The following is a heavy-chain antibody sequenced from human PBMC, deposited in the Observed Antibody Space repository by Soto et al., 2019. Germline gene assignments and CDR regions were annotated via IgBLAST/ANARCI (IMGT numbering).Heavy chain of an antibody. CDR1: GGTFSSYA. D-gene: IGHD3-3*01. Sequence: ASVKVSCKASGGTFSSYAISWLRQAPGQGLEWMGGIIPIFGTANYAQKFQGRVTITADESTSTAYMELSSLRSEDTAVYYCASVDPLGFWSGRDYYYYGTDVWGQGTTVTVSS. J-gene: IGHJ6*02. CDR3: ASVDPLGFWSGRDYYYYGTDV. V-gene: IGHV1-69*13. CDR2: IIPIFGTA.